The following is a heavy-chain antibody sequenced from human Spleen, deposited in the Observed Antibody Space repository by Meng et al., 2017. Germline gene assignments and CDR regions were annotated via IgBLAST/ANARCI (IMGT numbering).Heavy chain of an antibody. V-gene: IGHV1-2*06. CDR1: GYTFTAYY. Sequence: VRLGQSGAGLKRPGASVRVSCKSPGYTFTAYYIHWVRQAPGQGLEWMGHIKPQSGDTLYAQKFQGRVSMTRDTSISTAYVELSGLTSDDTAVYYCARDEDISAAGYLFGDYWGHGTLVTVSS. J-gene: IGHJ4*01. CDR2: IKPQSGDT. D-gene: IGHD6-13*01. CDR3: ARDEDISAAGYLFGDY.